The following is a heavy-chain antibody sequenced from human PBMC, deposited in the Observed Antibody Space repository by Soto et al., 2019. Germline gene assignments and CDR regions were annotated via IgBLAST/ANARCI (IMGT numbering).Heavy chain of an antibody. J-gene: IGHJ4*02. Sequence: SETLSLTCAVSGYSISSGYYWGWIRQPPGKGLEWIGSIYHSGSTYYNPSLKSRVTISVDTSNNQFSLKLSSVTATDTAVYFCERVYSSSWIPSFDYWGQGTLDTVSS. CDR3: ERVYSSSWIPSFDY. CDR2: IYHSGST. V-gene: IGHV4-38-2*01. CDR1: GYSISSGYY. D-gene: IGHD6-13*01.